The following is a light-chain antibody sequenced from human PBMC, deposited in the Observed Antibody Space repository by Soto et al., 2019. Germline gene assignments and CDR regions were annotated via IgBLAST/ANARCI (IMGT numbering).Light chain of an antibody. V-gene: IGKV3-11*01. Sequence: EIVLTQSPATLSLSPGERATISCRASQSVSSYLAWYQQKPGQAPRLLIYDASNRATGIPARFSGSGSETDFTLTISSLEPEDFAVYYCQQRSNWPWTFGQGTKVDIK. CDR3: QQRSNWPWT. J-gene: IGKJ1*01. CDR2: DAS. CDR1: QSVSSY.